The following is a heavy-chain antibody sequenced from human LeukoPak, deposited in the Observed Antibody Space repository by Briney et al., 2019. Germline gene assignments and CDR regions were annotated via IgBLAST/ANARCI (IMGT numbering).Heavy chain of an antibody. J-gene: IGHJ4*02. CDR3: AKSLRGRVFDYFDY. CDR1: GFTFSSYA. V-gene: IGHV3-23*01. CDR2: ISGSGGTT. Sequence: GGSLRLPCAASGFTFSSYAMSWVRQAPGKGLEWVSVISGSGGTTYYADSVKGRFTISRDNSKNTLSLQMNSLRAEDTAVYYCAKSLRGRVFDYFDYWGQGTLVTVSS.